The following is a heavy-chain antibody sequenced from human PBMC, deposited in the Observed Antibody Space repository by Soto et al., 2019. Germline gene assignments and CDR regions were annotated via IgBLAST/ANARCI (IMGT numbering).Heavy chain of an antibody. Sequence: VQLLESGGGLAQPGGSLRLSCAASGFAFTGHPMSWVRQAPEKGLEWVAGISDGGDLTYNADSVKGRFTISRDNSRNTLYRQMNSLRAEDTAVYYCARRVIGSSRAFDIWGQGTMVTVSS. CDR1: GFAFTGHP. V-gene: IGHV3-23*01. CDR2: ISDGGDLT. D-gene: IGHD3-10*01. CDR3: ARRVIGSSRAFDI. J-gene: IGHJ3*02.